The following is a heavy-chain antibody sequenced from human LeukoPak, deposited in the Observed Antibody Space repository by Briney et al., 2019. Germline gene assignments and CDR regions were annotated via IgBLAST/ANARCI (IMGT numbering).Heavy chain of an antibody. Sequence: PSETLSLTCAVSGDSISSDIWWNWVRQPPGKGLEWIGSIYYSGSTYYNPSLKSRVTISVDTSKNQFSLKLSSVTAADTAVYYCARHFYDFWSGWFDPWGQGTLVTVSS. CDR1: GDSISSDIW. CDR2: IYYSGST. J-gene: IGHJ5*02. V-gene: IGHV4-39*01. CDR3: ARHFYDFWSGWFDP. D-gene: IGHD3-3*01.